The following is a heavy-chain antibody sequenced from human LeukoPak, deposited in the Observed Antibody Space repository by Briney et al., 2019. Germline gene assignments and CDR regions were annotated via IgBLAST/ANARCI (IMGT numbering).Heavy chain of an antibody. J-gene: IGHJ3*02. CDR3: ASDTNYDFWSGSPGGAFDI. CDR2: IYHSGST. Sequence: KPSETLSLTCAISGYSISSGYYWGWIRQPPGKGLEWIGSIYHSGSTYYNPSLKSRVTISVDTSKNQFSLKLSSVTAADTAVYYCASDTNYDFWSGSPGGAFDIWGQGTMVTVSS. CDR1: GYSISSGYY. D-gene: IGHD3-3*01. V-gene: IGHV4-38-2*01.